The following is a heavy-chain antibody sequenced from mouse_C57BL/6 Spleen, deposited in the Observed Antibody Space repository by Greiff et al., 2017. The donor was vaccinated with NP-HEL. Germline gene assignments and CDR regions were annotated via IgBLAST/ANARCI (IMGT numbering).Heavy chain of an antibody. CDR3: ERFDWDEAY. CDR1: GYTFTDYY. V-gene: IGHV1-76*01. D-gene: IGHD4-1*01. CDR2: IYPGSGNT. Sequence: QVQLQQSGAELVRPGASVKLSCKASGYTFTDYYINWVKQRPGQGLEWIARIYPGSGNTYYNEKFKGKATLTAEKSSSTAYMQLSSLTSEDSAVYFCERFDWDEAYWGQGTLVTVSA. J-gene: IGHJ3*01.